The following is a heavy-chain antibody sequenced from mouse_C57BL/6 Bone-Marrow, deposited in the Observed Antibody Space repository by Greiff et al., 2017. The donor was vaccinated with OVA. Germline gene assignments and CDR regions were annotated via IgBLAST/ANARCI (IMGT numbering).Heavy chain of an antibody. CDR1: GYTFTSYW. CDR3: ARSETGTTWFAY. V-gene: IGHV1-69*01. CDR2: IDPSDSYT. Sequence: QVQLQQPGAELVMPGASVKLSCKASGYTFTSYWMPWVKQRPGQGLEWIGEIDPSDSYTNYNQKFKGKSTLTVDKSSSTAYMQLSSLTSEDSAVYYCARSETGTTWFAYWGQGTLVTVSA. J-gene: IGHJ3*01. D-gene: IGHD4-1*01.